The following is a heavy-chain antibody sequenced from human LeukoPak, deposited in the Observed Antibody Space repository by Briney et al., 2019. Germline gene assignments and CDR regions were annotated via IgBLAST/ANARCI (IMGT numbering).Heavy chain of an antibody. V-gene: IGHV3-11*04. CDR2: ISFFSTPI. Sequence: GGSLRLSCAASGFTFSDYYMSWVRQAPGKGLYFLSFISFFSTPISYAASLTVLFTISRDNAKISLYLQMNSLRAEDTAVYYCARAWGNIDYWGQGTLVTVSS. D-gene: IGHD3-16*01. CDR1: GFTFSDYY. CDR3: ARAWGNIDY. J-gene: IGHJ4*02.